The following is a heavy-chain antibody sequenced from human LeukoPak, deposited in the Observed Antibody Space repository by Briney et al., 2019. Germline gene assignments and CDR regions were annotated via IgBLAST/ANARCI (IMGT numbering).Heavy chain of an antibody. D-gene: IGHD3-10*01. CDR1: AGTFTIYA. CDR3: ARGSFHPIYYYGSGSSAFDI. J-gene: IGHJ3*02. Sequence: SVTLTFTSSAGTFTIYAISWVRQAPGQGLEWMGGTIPIFGTGNYEQKFQGRVTITADGYTSTAYMEIRSLRSEDTAVYYCARGSFHPIYYYGSGSSAFDIWGQGTMVSVSS. CDR2: TIPIFGTG. V-gene: IGHV1-69*01.